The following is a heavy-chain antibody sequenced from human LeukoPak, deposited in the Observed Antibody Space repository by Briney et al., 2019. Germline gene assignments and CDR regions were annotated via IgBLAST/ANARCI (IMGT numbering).Heavy chain of an antibody. D-gene: IGHD6-19*01. CDR2: IYFSGTT. CDR3: ARDGWYSSGWQFDY. CDR1: SAPISSTNYN. V-gene: IGHV4-39*02. Sequence: SETLSLTCTVSSAPISSTNYNWGWLRQPPGKGPEWIGNIYFSGTTYYNPSLKSRVIISVDTSKSQFSLKLNSVTAADTAVYYCARDGWYSSGWQFDYWGQGTLVTVSS. J-gene: IGHJ4*02.